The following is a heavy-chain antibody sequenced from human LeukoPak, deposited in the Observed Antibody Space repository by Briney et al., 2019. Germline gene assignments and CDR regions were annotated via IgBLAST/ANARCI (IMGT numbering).Heavy chain of an antibody. Sequence: SETLSLTCSVSGGSISGTSYYWGWIRQPPGKGLEWIGEINHSGSTNYNPSLKSRVTISVDTSKNQFSLKLSSVTAADTAVYYCARVAGGWYFRFFEDWGQGTLVTVSS. CDR1: GGSISGTSYY. V-gene: IGHV4-39*07. CDR3: ARVAGGWYFRFFED. J-gene: IGHJ4*02. D-gene: IGHD6-19*01. CDR2: INHSGST.